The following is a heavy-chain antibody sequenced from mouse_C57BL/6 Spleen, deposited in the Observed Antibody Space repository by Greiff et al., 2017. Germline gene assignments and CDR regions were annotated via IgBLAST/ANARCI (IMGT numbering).Heavy chain of an antibody. CDR1: GYTFTSYW. Sequence: QVQLQQPGTELVKPGASVTLSCKASGYTFTSYWMHWVKQRPGQGLEWIGNINPSNGGTNYNEKFKSKATLTVDKSSSTAYMRHSSLTSEDSAVYYCARYQCYYDYGGYAMDYWGQGTSVTVSS. D-gene: IGHD2-4*01. J-gene: IGHJ4*01. V-gene: IGHV1-53*01. CDR2: INPSNGGT. CDR3: ARYQCYYDYGGYAMDY.